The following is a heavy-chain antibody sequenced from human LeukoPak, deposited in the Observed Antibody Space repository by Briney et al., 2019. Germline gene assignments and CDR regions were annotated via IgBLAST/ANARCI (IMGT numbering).Heavy chain of an antibody. J-gene: IGHJ4*02. Sequence: GGSLRLSCAASGFTFSSYGMSWVRQAPGKGLEWVSAISGSGGSTYYADSVKGRFTISRDNSKNTLYLQMNSLRAEDTAVYYCAKVPYYDILTGSYYFDYGGQGTLVTVSS. D-gene: IGHD3-9*01. CDR2: ISGSGGST. V-gene: IGHV3-23*01. CDR3: AKVPYYDILTGSYYFDY. CDR1: GFTFSSYG.